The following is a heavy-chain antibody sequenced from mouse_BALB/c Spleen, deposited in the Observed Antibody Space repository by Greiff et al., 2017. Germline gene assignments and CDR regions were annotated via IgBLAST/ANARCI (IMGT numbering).Heavy chain of an antibody. J-gene: IGHJ4*01. CDR3: ARRRYGSSHYAMDY. V-gene: IGHV2-2*01. Sequence: QVQLQQSGPGLVQPSQSLSITCTVSGFSLTSYGVHWVRQSPGKGLEWLGVIWSGGSTDYNAAFISRLSISKDNSKSQVFFKMNSLQTDDTAMYYCARRRYGSSHYAMDYWGQGTSVTVSS. CDR2: IWSGGST. CDR1: GFSLTSYG. D-gene: IGHD1-1*01.